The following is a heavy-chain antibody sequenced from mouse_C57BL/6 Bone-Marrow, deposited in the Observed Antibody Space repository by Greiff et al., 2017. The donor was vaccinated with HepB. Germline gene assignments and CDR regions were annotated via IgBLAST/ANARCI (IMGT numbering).Heavy chain of an antibody. Sequence: QVQLQQPGAELVMPGASVKLSCKASGYTFTSYWMLWVKQRPGQGLEWIGEIDPSDSYTNYNQKFKGKSTLTVDKSSSTAYMQLSSLTSEDSAVYYCARSLLRYAMDYWGQGTSVTVSS. CDR3: ARSLLRYAMDY. V-gene: IGHV1-69*01. J-gene: IGHJ4*01. CDR1: GYTFTSYW. CDR2: IDPSDSYT. D-gene: IGHD1-1*01.